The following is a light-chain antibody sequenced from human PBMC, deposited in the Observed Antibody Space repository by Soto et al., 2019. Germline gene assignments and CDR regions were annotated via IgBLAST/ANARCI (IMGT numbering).Light chain of an antibody. CDR2: GAS. J-gene: IGKJ2*01. CDR1: QSVLYNSNNKNH. Sequence: DFVMTQAPDSLAVSPGERATINCKSSQSVLYNSNNKNHLGWFQQKPGHPSKLLIYGASFQLSGVPDRFSGRGSGRDFLHTIGCPQAEDGAVYYCQQYYSIPFTFGQGTKLEI. CDR3: QQYYSIPFT. V-gene: IGKV4-1*01.